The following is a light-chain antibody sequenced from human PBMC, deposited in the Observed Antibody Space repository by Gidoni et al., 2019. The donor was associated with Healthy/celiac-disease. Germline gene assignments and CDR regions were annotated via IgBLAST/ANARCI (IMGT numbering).Light chain of an antibody. V-gene: IGKV4-1*01. CDR2: WAS. CDR1: QSVLYSSNNNNY. CDR3: HQYYCTPPWT. Sequence: DIVMTQSPDSLAVSLGERATITCKSSQSVLYSSNNNNYLAGYQQQPAQPPKLLMYWASTRESGVPDRFISSGSGTDFTLTIISLQAEDVAVYYCHQYYCTPPWTFGQGTKVEIK. J-gene: IGKJ1*01.